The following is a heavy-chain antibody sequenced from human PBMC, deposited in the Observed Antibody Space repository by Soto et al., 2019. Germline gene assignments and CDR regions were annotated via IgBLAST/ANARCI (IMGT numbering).Heavy chain of an antibody. D-gene: IGHD6-19*01. Sequence: PSETLSLTCAVYGGSFSSYYWSWIRQPPGKGLEWIGEINPSGSTNYNPSLKSRVTISVDTSKNQFSLNLSSVTAADTAVYYCARGRPGRSSGWYNYWGQGTLVTVSS. CDR2: INPSGST. CDR1: GGSFSSYY. CDR3: ARGRPGRSSGWYNY. V-gene: IGHV4-34*01. J-gene: IGHJ4*02.